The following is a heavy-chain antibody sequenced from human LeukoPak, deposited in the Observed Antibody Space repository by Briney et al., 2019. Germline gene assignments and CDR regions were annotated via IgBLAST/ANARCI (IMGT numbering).Heavy chain of an antibody. CDR2: INHGGST. CDR1: CGSFSGYY. Sequence: SETLSLTCAVYCGSFSGYYWSWIRQPPGKGLEWIGEINHGGSTNYNPSLKSRVTISVDTSKNQFSLNLSSVTAADTAVYYCARVNINNWHSCDYWGQGTLVTVSS. V-gene: IGHV4-34*01. J-gene: IGHJ4*02. D-gene: IGHD1-1*01. CDR3: ARVNINNWHSCDY.